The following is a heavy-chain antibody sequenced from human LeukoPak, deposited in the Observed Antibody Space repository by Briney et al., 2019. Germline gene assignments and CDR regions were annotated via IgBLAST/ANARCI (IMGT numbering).Heavy chain of an antibody. Sequence: SETLSLTCVVSGYSIRNGDYWGWIRQSPGKGLEWIASMYNSVSSHYNPSLKSRVTILVDTSKNEFSLKMRSVTAADTAVYYCARNSSSGFFDYWGQGTLATVSS. CDR1: GYSIRNGDY. V-gene: IGHV4-38-2*01. D-gene: IGHD6-6*01. CDR3: ARNSSSGFFDY. CDR2: MYNSVSS. J-gene: IGHJ4*02.